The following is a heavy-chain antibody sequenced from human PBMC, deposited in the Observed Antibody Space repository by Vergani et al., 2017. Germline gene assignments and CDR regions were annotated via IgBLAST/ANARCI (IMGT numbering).Heavy chain of an antibody. Sequence: QVQLQQWGGGLLKPSETLSLTCVVIGGSFTSYHWTWLRQSPGEGLEWVGDIDHTGRPDYNPSLKSRLTMSVDKSRNQFSLTLNSETATDTAIYSCARVNTETNGHLSYYYYFDVWGQGTVVTVSP. V-gene: IGHV4-34*01. D-gene: IGHD4-11*01. J-gene: IGHJ4*02. CDR1: GGSFTSYH. CDR3: ARVNTETNGHLSYYYYFDV. CDR2: IDHTGRP.